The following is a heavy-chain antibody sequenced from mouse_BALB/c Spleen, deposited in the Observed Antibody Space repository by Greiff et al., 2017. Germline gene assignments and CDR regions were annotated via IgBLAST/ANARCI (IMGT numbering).Heavy chain of an antibody. CDR1: GYSITSAYA. CDR2: ISYSGST. CDR3: ARWLLPYWYFDV. J-gene: IGHJ1*01. V-gene: IGHV3-2*02. Sequence: EVKLMESGPGLVKPSQSLSLTCTVTGYSITSAYAWNWIRQFPGNKLEWMGYISYSGSTSYNPSLKSRISITRDTSKNQFFLQLNSVTTEDTATYYCARWLLPYWYFDVWGAGTTVTVS. D-gene: IGHD2-3*01.